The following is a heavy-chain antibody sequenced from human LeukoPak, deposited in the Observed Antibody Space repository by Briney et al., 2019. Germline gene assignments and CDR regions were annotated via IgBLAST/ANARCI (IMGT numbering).Heavy chain of an antibody. CDR3: ARDPGTGLDY. CDR2: IYSGGST. CDR1: GGSISSYY. V-gene: IGHV3-53*01. Sequence: ETLSLTCTVSGGSISSYYWSWVRQAPGKGLEWVSVIYSGGSTYYADSVKGRFTISRDNSKNTLYLQMNSLRAEDTAVYYCARDPGTGLDYWGQGTLVTVSS. D-gene: IGHD1-1*01. J-gene: IGHJ4*02.